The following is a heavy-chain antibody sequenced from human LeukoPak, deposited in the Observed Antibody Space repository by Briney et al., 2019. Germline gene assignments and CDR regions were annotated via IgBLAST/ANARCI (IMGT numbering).Heavy chain of an antibody. D-gene: IGHD4-17*01. Sequence: SVKVSCTASGGTFSSYAISWVRQAPGQGLEWMGGIIPIFGTANYAQKFQGRVTITADESTSTAYMELSSLRSEDTAVYYCAREGTVTYDGPYHYGMDVWGQGTTVTVPS. V-gene: IGHV1-69*13. CDR1: GGTFSSYA. J-gene: IGHJ6*02. CDR2: IIPIFGTA. CDR3: AREGTVTYDGPYHYGMDV.